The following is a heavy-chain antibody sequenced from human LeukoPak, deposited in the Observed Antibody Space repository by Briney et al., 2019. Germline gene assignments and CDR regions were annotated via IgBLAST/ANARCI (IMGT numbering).Heavy chain of an antibody. CDR3: AKDLRTGKRNWFDP. J-gene: IGHJ5*02. V-gene: IGHV4-38-2*02. Sequence: SETLSLTCAVSGHSISSHYYWGWIRQPPGEGLWWIGSIYLSGSTYYKPSLKSGVTITVDTSKNQVSLKLSSVTAANTAVYYSAKDLRTGKRNWFDPWGQGTLVTVSS. CDR2: IYLSGST. CDR1: GHSISSHYY. D-gene: IGHD1-1*01.